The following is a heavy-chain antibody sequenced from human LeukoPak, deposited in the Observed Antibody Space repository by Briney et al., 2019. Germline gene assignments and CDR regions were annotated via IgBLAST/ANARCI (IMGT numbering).Heavy chain of an antibody. CDR1: AFTFSSYS. CDR3: ARSGTRGSAQAGGYY. Sequence: GGSLRLSCAASAFTFSSYSMNWVRQAPGKGLEWVSSISSSSSYIYYADSVKGRFTISRDNSKITLYLQINSLRAEDTAVYYCARSGTRGSAQAGGYYWGQGTLVTVSS. D-gene: IGHD3-10*01. V-gene: IGHV3-21*01. J-gene: IGHJ4*02. CDR2: ISSSSSYI.